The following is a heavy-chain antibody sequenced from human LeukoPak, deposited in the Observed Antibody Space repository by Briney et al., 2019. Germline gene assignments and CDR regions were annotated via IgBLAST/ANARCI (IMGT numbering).Heavy chain of an antibody. Sequence: ASVKVSCKASGYTFTDYYMHWVRQAPGQGLEWMGWINPRSGGTNYAQKFQGRVTMTRDTSISAAYMDLSRLISDDTAVYYCARDLRDSGSYYFYYYYYMDVWGKGTTVTVSS. CDR3: ARDLRDSGSYYFYYYYYMDV. CDR2: INPRSGGT. CDR1: GYTFTDYY. V-gene: IGHV1-2*02. J-gene: IGHJ6*03. D-gene: IGHD1-26*01.